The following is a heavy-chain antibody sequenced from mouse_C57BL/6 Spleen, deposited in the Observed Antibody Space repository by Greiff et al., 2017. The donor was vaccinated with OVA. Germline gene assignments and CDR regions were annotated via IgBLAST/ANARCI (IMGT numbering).Heavy chain of an antibody. CDR1: GYTFTSYW. J-gene: IGHJ4*01. D-gene: IGHD2-3*01. V-gene: IGHV1-53*01. CDR3: AREGLYEGYMDY. Sequence: QVQLQQSGTELVKPGASVKLSCKASGYTFTSYWMHWVKQRPGQGLEWIGNINPSNGGTNYNEKFKSKATLTVDKSSSTAYMQLSSLTSEDSAVYYGAREGLYEGYMDYWGQGTSVTVSS. CDR2: INPSNGGT.